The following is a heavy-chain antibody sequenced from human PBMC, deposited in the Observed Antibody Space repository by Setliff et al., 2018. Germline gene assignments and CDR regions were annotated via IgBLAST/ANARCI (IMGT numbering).Heavy chain of an antibody. J-gene: IGHJ4*02. CDR2: ISPHPGNT. CDR3: AMSQWDGLWFKELLSY. CDR1: GYAFSDYG. V-gene: IGHV1-18*01. D-gene: IGHD3-10*01. Sequence: ASVKVSCKASGYAFSDYGVTWVRQAPGQGLEWVGWISPHPGNTYYAPNFEARVSLTTGTSTSAAHMELRSLRSDDTAVYYFAMSQWDGLWFKELLSYWGQGTLVTVSS.